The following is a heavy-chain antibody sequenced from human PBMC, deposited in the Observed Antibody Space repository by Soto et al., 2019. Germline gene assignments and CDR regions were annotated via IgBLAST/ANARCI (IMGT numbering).Heavy chain of an antibody. J-gene: IGHJ4*02. D-gene: IGHD2-15*01. CDR1: GFNFSKHA. Sequence: GGSLRLSCAASGFNFSKHALGWVRQAPGKGLEWVSGISGSGGGAKYADSVKGRFTISRDYSRNTLYLQMSSLRVEDTAVYYCARGAATFDYWGQGTLVTVSS. CDR3: ARGAATFDY. CDR2: ISGSGGGA. V-gene: IGHV3-23*01.